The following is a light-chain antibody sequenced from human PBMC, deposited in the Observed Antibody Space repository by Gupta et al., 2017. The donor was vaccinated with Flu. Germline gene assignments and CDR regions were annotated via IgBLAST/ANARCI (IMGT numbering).Light chain of an antibody. CDR3: SSYSSTDSLDV. CDR1: SSDVGSYNN. Sequence: QSALPQPASVPGSPGQTTTISCTGTSSDVGSYNNVSWYQQPQGRAPKLMIYEVNNQPSGVSNRFSGSKAANTASLTIAGLQAEDEADFYCSSYSSTDSLDVFGTGTKVTVL. V-gene: IGLV2-14*01. CDR2: EVN. J-gene: IGLJ1*01.